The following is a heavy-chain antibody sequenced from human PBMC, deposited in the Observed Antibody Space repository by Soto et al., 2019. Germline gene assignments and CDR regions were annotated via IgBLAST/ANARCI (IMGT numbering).Heavy chain of an antibody. D-gene: IGHD3-10*01. Sequence: GGSLRLSFAASGFTFSSYAMSWVRQAPGKGLEWVSAISGSGGSTYYADSVKGRFTISRDNSMNTLYLQMNSLRAADTAMYFCARRERYYGSPGWFDPWGPGTLVTVSS. J-gene: IGHJ5*02. CDR3: ARRERYYGSPGWFDP. CDR1: GFTFSSYA. CDR2: ISGSGGST. V-gene: IGHV3-23*01.